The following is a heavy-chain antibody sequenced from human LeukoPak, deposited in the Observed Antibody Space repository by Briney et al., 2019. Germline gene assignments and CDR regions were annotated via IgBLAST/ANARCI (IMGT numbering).Heavy chain of an antibody. CDR3: ALPADCSSTSCYFDY. V-gene: IGHV4-34*01. D-gene: IGHD2-2*01. Sequence: SETLSLTCAVYGGSFSGYYWSWIRQPPGKGLEWIGEINHSGSTNYNPSLKSRVTISVDTSKNQFSLKLSSVTAADTAVYYCALPADCSSTSCYFDYWGQGTLVTVSS. CDR1: GGSFSGYY. CDR2: INHSGST. J-gene: IGHJ4*02.